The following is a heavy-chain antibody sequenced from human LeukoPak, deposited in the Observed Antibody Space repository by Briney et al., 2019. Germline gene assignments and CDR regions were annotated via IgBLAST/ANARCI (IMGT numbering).Heavy chain of an antibody. CDR3: AKDHEGGRWDYFDY. V-gene: IGHV3-23*01. D-gene: IGHD3-16*01. J-gene: IGHJ4*02. CDR2: ISSSGGST. CDR1: GLTFSNYA. Sequence: PGESLRLSCAASGLTFSNYAMSWVRQAPGKGLEWVSTISSSGGSTNYVDSVKGRFTISRDNSKNTLYLQMNSLRAEDTAVYYCAKDHEGGRWDYFDYWGQGTLVTVSS.